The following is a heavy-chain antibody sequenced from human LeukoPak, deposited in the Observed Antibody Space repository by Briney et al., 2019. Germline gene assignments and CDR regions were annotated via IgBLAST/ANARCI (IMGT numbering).Heavy chain of an antibody. CDR3: TRDPGDYNHDWYFDV. V-gene: IGHV4-4*07. J-gene: IGHJ2*01. CDR2: IHTSGNA. D-gene: IGHD4-17*01. Sequence: SETLSLTCAVSGVSLSVYYWIWIRQPAGKGLEWIGRIHTSGNADYNPSLKSRVTMSADTSKNQFSLRLRSVTAADTAVYYCTRDPGDYNHDWYFDVWGRGTLISVSS. CDR1: GVSLSVYY.